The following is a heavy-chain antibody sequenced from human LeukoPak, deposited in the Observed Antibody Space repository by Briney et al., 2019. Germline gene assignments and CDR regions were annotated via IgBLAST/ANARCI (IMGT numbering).Heavy chain of an antibody. Sequence: PSETLSLNCAVYGGSFSGYSWTWIRQPPGKGLEWIGEFNHSGSTNHNPSLKSRVTISVDTSKNQFSLKLTSVTAADTAVYYCARVRLPPYYYYYYCMDVWGKGTTVTVSS. D-gene: IGHD5-18*01. CDR2: FNHSGST. CDR1: GGSFSGYS. J-gene: IGHJ6*03. V-gene: IGHV4-34*01. CDR3: ARVRLPPYYYYYYCMDV.